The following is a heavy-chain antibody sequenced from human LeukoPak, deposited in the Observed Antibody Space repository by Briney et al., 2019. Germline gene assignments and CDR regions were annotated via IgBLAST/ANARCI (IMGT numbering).Heavy chain of an antibody. CDR1: GYSISSGYY. CDR3: ASESSNFDY. V-gene: IGHV4-38-2*01. D-gene: IGHD1-26*01. J-gene: IGHJ4*02. Sequence: SETQSLTCAVSGYSISSGYYWGWIRQPPGKGLEWIGSIYHSGSTYYNPSLKSRVTISVDTSKNQFSLKLSSVTAADTAVYYCASESSNFDYGGQGTLVTVSS. CDR2: IYHSGST.